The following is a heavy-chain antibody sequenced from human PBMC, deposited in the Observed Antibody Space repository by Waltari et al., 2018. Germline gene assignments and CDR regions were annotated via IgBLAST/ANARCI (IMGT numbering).Heavy chain of an antibody. V-gene: IGHV1-24*01. Sequence: QVQLVQSGAEVKQPGASVRVSCNLSGYTRNELSMVRVRQARGKGHEWVGGFDPKDGQTIYAEKFQGRVTMTEDTSTDTAYMELSSLKSEDTAVYYCATSSPLIWGSYNGWDVWGQGTTVTVSS. CDR1: GYTRNELS. D-gene: IGHD3-16*01. CDR2: FDPKDGQT. CDR3: ATSSPLIWGSYNGWDV. J-gene: IGHJ6*02.